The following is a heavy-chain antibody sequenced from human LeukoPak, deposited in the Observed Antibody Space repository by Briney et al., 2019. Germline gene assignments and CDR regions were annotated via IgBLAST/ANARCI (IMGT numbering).Heavy chain of an antibody. V-gene: IGHV4-31*03. D-gene: IGHD6-13*01. J-gene: IGHJ4*02. Sequence: SETLSLTCTVSGGSISSGGYYWSWIRQHPGKGLEWFGYIYYSGSTYYNPSLKSRVTISVDTSKNQFSLKLSSVTAADTAVYYCARVGYSTVHVDYWGQGTLVTVSS. CDR1: GGSISSGGYY. CDR3: ARVGYSTVHVDY. CDR2: IYYSGST.